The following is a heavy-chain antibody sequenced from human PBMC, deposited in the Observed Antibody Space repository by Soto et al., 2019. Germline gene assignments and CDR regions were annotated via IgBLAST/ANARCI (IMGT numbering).Heavy chain of an antibody. D-gene: IGHD3-9*01. V-gene: IGHV3-72*01. J-gene: IGHJ4*02. CDR1: GFIFSDYY. CDR3: ARGYDFLTGYYCFDF. CDR2: IRNKAKSYTM. Sequence: PGGSLRLSCAASGFIFSDYYMDWVRQAPGKGLEWVGRIRNKAKSYTMEYAASVKGRFTISRDDSKNSLYLQMNSLKSEDTAVYYCARGYDFLTGYYCFDFWGQGTLVTVSS.